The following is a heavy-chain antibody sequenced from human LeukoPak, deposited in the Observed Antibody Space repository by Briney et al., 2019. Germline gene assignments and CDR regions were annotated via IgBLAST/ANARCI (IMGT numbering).Heavy chain of an antibody. CDR3: ARGRSGTFDY. CDR1: GFTFSSYD. J-gene: IGHJ4*02. Sequence: AGGSLRLSCAASGFTFSSYDMHWVRQAPGKGLEWVALIWYDGSNKYYADSVKGRFTISRDNSRNTLYLQMNSLRAEDTAVYYCARGRSGTFDYWGQGTLVTVSS. D-gene: IGHD2-15*01. V-gene: IGHV3-33*01. CDR2: IWYDGSNK.